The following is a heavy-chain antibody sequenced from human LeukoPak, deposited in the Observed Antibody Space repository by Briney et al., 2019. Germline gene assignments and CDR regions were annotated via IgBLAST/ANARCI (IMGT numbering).Heavy chain of an antibody. V-gene: IGHV3-23*01. CDR3: AKEYSSGWYAYYFDS. Sequence: GGSLRLSCAASGYTFSNYAMSWVRQAPGKGLEWVSAISDSGGTTFYADSVKGRFTFSRDNSKNTLYLQMISLKADDTAVDYYAKEYSSGWYAYYFDSWGQGTLVSVSS. D-gene: IGHD6-19*01. CDR1: GYTFSNYA. CDR2: ISDSGGTT. J-gene: IGHJ4*02.